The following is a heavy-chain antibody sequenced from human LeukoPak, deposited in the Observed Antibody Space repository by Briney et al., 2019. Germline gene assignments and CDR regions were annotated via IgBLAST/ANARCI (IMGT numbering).Heavy chain of an antibody. J-gene: IGHJ4*02. V-gene: IGHV3-43*01. CDR1: GFTFDDYA. CDR3: AKGHNGYSSSWYEDFDY. Sequence: GGSLRLSCAASGFTFDDYAMHWVRPAPGKGLEWVSLISWDGGSTYYADSVKGRFTISRDNSKNSLYLQMNSLRTEDTALYYCAKGHNGYSSSWYEDFDYWGQGTLVTVSS. D-gene: IGHD6-13*01. CDR2: ISWDGGST.